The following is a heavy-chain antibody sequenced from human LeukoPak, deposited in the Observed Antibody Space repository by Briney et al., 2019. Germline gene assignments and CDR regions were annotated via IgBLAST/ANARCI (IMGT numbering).Heavy chain of an antibody. V-gene: IGHV3-20*04. CDR2: ISWNGGRT. D-gene: IGHD3-16*02. CDR3: ARLTINYDYVWGSYRQTYYFDY. J-gene: IGHJ4*02. CDR1: EFTFDDFG. Sequence: GGSLRLSCAASEFTFDDFGLSWVRQAPGKGLEWVSGISWNGGRTAYADSVKGRFTITRDNAKNSLYLQMNSLRAEDTALYYCARLTINYDYVWGSYRQTYYFDYWGQGTLVTVSS.